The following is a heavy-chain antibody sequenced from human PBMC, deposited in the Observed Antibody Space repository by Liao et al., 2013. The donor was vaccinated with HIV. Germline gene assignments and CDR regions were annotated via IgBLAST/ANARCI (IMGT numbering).Heavy chain of an antibody. J-gene: IGHJ4*02. CDR1: GGSINNHY. V-gene: IGHV4-34*10. CDR2: INHSGRT. D-gene: IGHD3-9*01. CDR3: ARSPRYDILTGYYY. Sequence: QMQLQESGPGLVKPSETLSLTCAVSGGSINNHYWSWIRQPPGKGLEWIGEINHSGRTNYNPSVNSRVTISFNTSKNQFSLKLNSVTAADTAVYYCARSPRYDILTGYYYWGQGTLVTVSS.